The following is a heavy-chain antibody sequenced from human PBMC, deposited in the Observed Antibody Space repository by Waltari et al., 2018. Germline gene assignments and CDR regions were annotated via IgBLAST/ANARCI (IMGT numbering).Heavy chain of an antibody. Sequence: QLQLQESGPGLVKPSETLSLICTVSGGSISGAYYWAGIRQSPGTGLEWIGDVSSGGNTNYNPSLKGRVTISTDTSKNQFSLRLRSVTAADTAVYYCARHRGVHTGFPGLDPWGQGTLVTVSS. CDR3: ARHRGVHTGFPGLDP. V-gene: IGHV4-39*01. D-gene: IGHD3-10*01. J-gene: IGHJ5*02. CDR1: GGSISGAYY. CDR2: VSSGGNT.